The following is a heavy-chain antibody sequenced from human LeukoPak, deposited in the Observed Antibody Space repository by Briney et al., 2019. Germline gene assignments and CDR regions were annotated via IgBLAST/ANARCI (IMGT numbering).Heavy chain of an antibody. CDR1: GFTFSSYG. Sequence: GGSLRLSCAASGFTFSSYGMHWVRQAPGKGLEWVAVIWYDGSNKYYADSVKGRFTVSRDNSNNTLSLQMNSLRPEDTAVYYCAKEKFDWSTMYYFDYWGQGTLVTVSS. J-gene: IGHJ4*02. D-gene: IGHD3-9*01. CDR2: IWYDGSNK. V-gene: IGHV3-30*02. CDR3: AKEKFDWSTMYYFDY.